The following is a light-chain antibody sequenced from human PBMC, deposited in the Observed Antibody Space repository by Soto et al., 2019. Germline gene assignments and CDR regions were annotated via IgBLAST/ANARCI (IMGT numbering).Light chain of an antibody. CDR1: QRVSSSY. CDR3: QQYRSSSMYP. V-gene: IGKV3-20*01. Sequence: EIVLTQSPGTLSLSPGERATLSCRASQRVSSSYLAWYQQKPGQAPRLLIYGASSRATGIPDRFSGSGSGTDFTLSFSRLEPEDFAVYYCQQYRSSSMYPFGQGTKVDIK. CDR2: GAS. J-gene: IGKJ2*01.